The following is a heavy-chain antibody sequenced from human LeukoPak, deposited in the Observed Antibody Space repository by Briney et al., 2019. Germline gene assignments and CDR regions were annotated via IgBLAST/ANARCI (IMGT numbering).Heavy chain of an antibody. CDR3: ARGVGYCSNGVCYRRLNWFDP. CDR2: MNPNSGNT. D-gene: IGHD2-8*01. J-gene: IGHJ5*02. Sequence: GASVKVSCKASGYTFTSYDINWVRQATGQGLEWMGWMNPNSGNTGYAQKFQGRVTMTRNTSISTAYMELSSLRPEDTAVYYCARGVGYCSNGVCYRRLNWFDPWGQGTLVTVSS. V-gene: IGHV1-8*01. CDR1: GYTFTSYD.